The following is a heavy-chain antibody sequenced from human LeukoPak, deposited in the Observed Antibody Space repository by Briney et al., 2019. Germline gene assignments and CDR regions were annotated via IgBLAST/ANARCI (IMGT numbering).Heavy chain of an antibody. CDR1: GVSISSGSYY. Sequence: PSETLSLTCTVSGVSISSGSYYWRWIRQPAGKGLEWIGRIYTSGSTTYNPSLKSRVTISVDTSKNQFSLKLSSVTAADTAVYYCARELGYSSGWYGFFWFDPWGQGTLVTVSS. V-gene: IGHV4-61*02. J-gene: IGHJ5*02. D-gene: IGHD6-19*01. CDR2: IYTSGST. CDR3: ARELGYSSGWYGFFWFDP.